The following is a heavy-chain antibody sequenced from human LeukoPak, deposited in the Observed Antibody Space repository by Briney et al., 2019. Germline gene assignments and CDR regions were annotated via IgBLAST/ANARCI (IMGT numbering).Heavy chain of an antibody. Sequence: ASVKVSCKASGSTFNNYGVSWVRQAPGQGLEWMGWISTYNGNTNYAQKFQGRVTVTTDTSTSTAYMELRSLRFDDTAVYYCATTGDGFDIWGQGTMVRVSS. CDR3: ATTGDGFDI. D-gene: IGHD4-17*01. J-gene: IGHJ3*02. V-gene: IGHV1-18*01. CDR2: ISTYNGNT. CDR1: GSTFNNYG.